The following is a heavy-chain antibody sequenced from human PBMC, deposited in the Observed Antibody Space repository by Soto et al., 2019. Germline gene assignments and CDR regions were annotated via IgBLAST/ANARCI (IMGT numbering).Heavy chain of an antibody. CDR3: ARQIYDSDTGPNFQYYFDS. Sequence: PGESLKISCKGSGDSCAGYGITWVRQKPGKGLEWMGRIDPSDSQTYYSPSFRGHVTISVTKSITTVFLQWSSLRASDTAMYYCARQIYDSDTGPNFQYYFDSWGQGTPVTVSS. CDR1: GDSCAGYG. V-gene: IGHV5-10-1*01. CDR2: IDPSDSQT. J-gene: IGHJ4*02. D-gene: IGHD3-22*01.